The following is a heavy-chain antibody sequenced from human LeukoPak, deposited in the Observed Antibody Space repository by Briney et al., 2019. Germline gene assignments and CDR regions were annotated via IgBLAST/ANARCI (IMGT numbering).Heavy chain of an antibody. CDR1: GGSISSGSYY. CDR2: IYTSGST. D-gene: IGHD2-2*01. V-gene: IGHV4-61*02. J-gene: IGHJ4*02. CDR3: ARGARGYCSSTSCSFFDY. Sequence: PSETLSLTCTVSGGSISSGSYYWRWIRQPAGKGLEWIGRIYTSGSTNYNPSLKSRVTMSVDTSKNQFSLKLSSVTAADTAVYYCARGARGYCSSTSCSFFDYWGQGTLVTVSS.